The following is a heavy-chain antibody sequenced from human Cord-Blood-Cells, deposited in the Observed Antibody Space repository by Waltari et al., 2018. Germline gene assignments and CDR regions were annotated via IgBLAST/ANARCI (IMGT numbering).Heavy chain of an antibody. V-gene: IGHV4-59*01. CDR3: VRNTYGDYGFDP. CDR1: GGSISSYY. J-gene: IGHJ5*02. D-gene: IGHD4-17*01. CDR2: IYYSGST. Sequence: QVQLQESGPGLVKPSETLSLTCTVSGGSISSYYWSWIRQPPGKGLEWIGYIYYSGSTNYNPSLKSRVTISVDTSKNQFSLKLSSVTAADTAVYYCVRNTYGDYGFDPWGQGTLVTVSS.